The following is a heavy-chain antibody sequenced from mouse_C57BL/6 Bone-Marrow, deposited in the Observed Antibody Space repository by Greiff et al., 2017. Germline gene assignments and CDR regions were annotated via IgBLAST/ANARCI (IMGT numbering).Heavy chain of an antibody. D-gene: IGHD1-1*01. CDR1: GYTFTSYD. Sequence: VKLMESGPELVKPGASVKLSCKASGYTFTSYDINWVKQRPGQGLEGIGWIYPKDGSTKYNEKLKGKATLTVDTSSSTAYMERHSLTSEDSAVYFCARLEFDGSSWDWYFDVWGTGTTVTVSS. CDR3: ARLEFDGSSWDWYFDV. CDR2: IYPKDGST. V-gene: IGHV1-85*01. J-gene: IGHJ1*03.